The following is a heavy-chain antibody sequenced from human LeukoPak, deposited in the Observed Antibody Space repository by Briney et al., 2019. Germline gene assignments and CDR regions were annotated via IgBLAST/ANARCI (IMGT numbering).Heavy chain of an antibody. J-gene: IGHJ5*02. D-gene: IGHD4-17*01. CDR3: ARATTVTTRIEKRYNWFDP. CDR1: GGTFSSYA. CDR2: IIPIFGTA. Sequence: ASVKVSCKASGGTFSSYAISWVRQAPGQGLEWMGGIIPIFGTANYAQKFQGRVTITADKSTSTAYMELSSLRSEDTAVYYCARATTVTTRIEKRYNWFDPWGQGTLVTVSS. V-gene: IGHV1-69*06.